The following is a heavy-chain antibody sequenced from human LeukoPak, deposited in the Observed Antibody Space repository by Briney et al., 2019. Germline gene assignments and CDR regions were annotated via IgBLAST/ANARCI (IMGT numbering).Heavy chain of an antibody. V-gene: IGHV7-4-1*02. D-gene: IGHD1-26*01. CDR3: ERDPPPLGATDAFDI. CDR1: GYTFTSYA. CDR2: INTNTGNP. Sequence: ASVKVSCKASGYTFTSYAMNWVRQAPGQGLEWMGWINTNTGNPTYAQGFTGRFVFSLDTSVSTAYLHISSLKAEDTAVYYCERDPPPLGATDAFDIWGQGTMVTVSS. J-gene: IGHJ3*02.